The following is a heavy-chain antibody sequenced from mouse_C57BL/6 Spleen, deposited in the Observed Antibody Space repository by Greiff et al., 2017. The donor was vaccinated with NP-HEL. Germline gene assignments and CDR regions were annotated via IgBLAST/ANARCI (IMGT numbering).Heavy chain of an antibody. CDR3: ARSGSYGYDAMDY. V-gene: IGHV1-67*01. CDR1: GYTFTDYA. J-gene: IGHJ4*01. CDR2: ISTYYGDA. Sequence: QVQLKQSGPELVRPGVSVKISCKGSGYTFTDYAMHWVKQSHAKSLEWIGVISTYYGDASYNQKFKGKATLTADKSSSTAYMQLSSLTSEDSAVYFCARSGSYGYDAMDYWGQGTSVTVSS. D-gene: IGHD1-1*02.